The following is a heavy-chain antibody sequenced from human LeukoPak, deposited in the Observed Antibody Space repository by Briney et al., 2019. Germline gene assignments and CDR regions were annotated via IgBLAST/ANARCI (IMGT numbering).Heavy chain of an antibody. CDR1: GFTFSSYW. J-gene: IGHJ6*03. Sequence: GGSLRLSCAASGFTFSSYWMSWVRQAPGKGLEWMANIKQDGSEKYYVDSVKGRFTISRDNAKNSLYLQMNSLRAEDTAVYYCARAHTETYYYYYYMDVWGKGTTVTVSS. CDR2: IKQDGSEK. V-gene: IGHV3-7*01. CDR3: ARAHTETYYYYYYMDV.